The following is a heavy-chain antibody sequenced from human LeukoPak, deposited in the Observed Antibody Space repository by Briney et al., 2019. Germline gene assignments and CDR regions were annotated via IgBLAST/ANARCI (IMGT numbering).Heavy chain of an antibody. Sequence: GESLKISCKGSGYSLSIYWIGWVRQMPGKGLEWMGILYPGDSDTRYGPSFQGQVTISADKSTSTAFLQWSSLKASDTAMYYCARHRGIAAAGDYWGQGTLVTVSS. J-gene: IGHJ4*02. CDR2: LYPGDSDT. D-gene: IGHD6-13*01. CDR3: ARHRGIAAAGDY. CDR1: GYSLSIYW. V-gene: IGHV5-51*01.